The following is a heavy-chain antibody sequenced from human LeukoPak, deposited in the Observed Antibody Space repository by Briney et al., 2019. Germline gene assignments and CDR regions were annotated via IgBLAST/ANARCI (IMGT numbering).Heavy chain of an antibody. CDR2: ISSSSSTI. J-gene: IGHJ4*02. V-gene: IGHV3-48*01. D-gene: IGHD1-26*01. CDR3: ARGRGVGATSANY. CDR1: GFTFSNAW. Sequence: GGSLRLSCAASGFTFSNAWMGWVRQAPGKGLEWVSYISSSSSTIYYADSVKGRFTISRDNAKNSLYLQMNSLRAEDTAVYYCARGRGVGATSANYWGQGTLVTVSS.